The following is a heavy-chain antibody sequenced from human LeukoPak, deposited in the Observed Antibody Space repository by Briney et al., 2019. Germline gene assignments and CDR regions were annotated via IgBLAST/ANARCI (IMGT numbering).Heavy chain of an antibody. CDR1: GGTFSSYA. CDR2: IIPIFGTA. V-gene: IGHV1-69*05. CDR3: ASGYRITIGIHPLDY. D-gene: IGHD3-3*01. Sequence: ASVKVSCKASGGTFSSYAISWVRQAPGQGLEWMGGIIPIFGTANYAQKFQGRVTITTDESTSTAYMELSSLRSEGTAVYYCASGYRITIGIHPLDYWGQGTLVTVSS. J-gene: IGHJ4*02.